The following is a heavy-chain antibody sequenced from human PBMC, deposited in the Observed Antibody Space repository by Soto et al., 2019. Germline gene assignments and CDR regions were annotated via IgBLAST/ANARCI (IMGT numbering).Heavy chain of an antibody. CDR1: GGSFSGYY. J-gene: IGHJ5*02. Sequence: PSETLSLTCAVYGGSFSGYYWSWIRQPPGKGLEWIGEINHSGSTNYNPSLKSRVTISVDTSKNQFSLKLSSVTAADTAVYYCARDGAARGNWFDPWGQGTLVTVSS. CDR3: ARDGAARGNWFDP. V-gene: IGHV4-34*01. D-gene: IGHD6-6*01. CDR2: INHSGST.